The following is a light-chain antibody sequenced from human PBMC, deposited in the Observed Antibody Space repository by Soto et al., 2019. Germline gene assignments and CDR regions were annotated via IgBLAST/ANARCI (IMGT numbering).Light chain of an antibody. CDR3: QQYGTSEII. Sequence: EFVLTQSPGTLSWSPGEIATLSCRASQSLTNNSIAWYQQKPGQAPRLLNYDTSSRASGIQDGFSGSGSGTDFTLTISRLETEDFAVFCCQQYGTSEIIFGQGKRLEIK. J-gene: IGKJ5*01. CDR1: QSLTNNS. V-gene: IGKV3-20*01. CDR2: DTS.